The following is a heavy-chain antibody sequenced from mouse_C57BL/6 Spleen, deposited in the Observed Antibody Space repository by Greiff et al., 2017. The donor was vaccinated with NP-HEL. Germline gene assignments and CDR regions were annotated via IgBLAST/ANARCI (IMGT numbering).Heavy chain of an antibody. D-gene: IGHD2-5*01. CDR3: ARPNYSNSAWFAY. V-gene: IGHV1-19*01. Sequence: EVKLQESGPVLVKPGASVKMSCKASGYTFTDYYMNWVKQSHGKSLEWIGVINPYNGGTSYNQKFKGKATLTVDKSSSTAYMELNSLTSEDSAVYYCARPNYSNSAWFAYWGQGTLVTVSA. J-gene: IGHJ3*01. CDR2: INPYNGGT. CDR1: GYTFTDYY.